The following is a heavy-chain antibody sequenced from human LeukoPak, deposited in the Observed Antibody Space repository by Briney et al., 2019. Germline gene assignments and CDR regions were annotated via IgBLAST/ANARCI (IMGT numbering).Heavy chain of an antibody. V-gene: IGHV4-39*01. CDR3: ARHGGDIVVVPAAYNWFDP. Sequence: SETLSLTCTVSGGSISSSSYYWGWIRQPPGKGLEWFGSIYCSGSTYYNPSLKSRVTISVDTSKNQFSLKLSSVTAADTAVYYCARHGGDIVVVPAAYNWFDPWGQGTLVTVSS. D-gene: IGHD2-2*01. CDR2: IYCSGST. J-gene: IGHJ5*02. CDR1: GGSISSSSYY.